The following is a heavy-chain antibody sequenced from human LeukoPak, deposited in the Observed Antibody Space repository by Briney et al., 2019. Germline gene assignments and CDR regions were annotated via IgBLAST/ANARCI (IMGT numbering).Heavy chain of an antibody. CDR3: ARTQLQLELRWPRDY. J-gene: IGHJ4*02. D-gene: IGHD1-7*01. CDR2: INHSGST. V-gene: IGHV4-34*01. Sequence: PSETLSLTCAVYGGSFSGYYWSWVRQPPGKGLEWIGEINHSGSTNYNPSLKSRVTISVDTSKNQFSLKLSSVTAADTAVYYCARTQLQLELRWPRDYWGQGTLVTVSS. CDR1: GGSFSGYY.